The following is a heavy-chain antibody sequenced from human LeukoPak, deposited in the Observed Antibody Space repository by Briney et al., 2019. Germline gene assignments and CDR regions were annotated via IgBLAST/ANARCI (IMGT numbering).Heavy chain of an antibody. V-gene: IGHV3-7*01. CDR1: GFTFTNYW. J-gene: IGHJ4*02. Sequence: GGSLRLSCAASGFTFTNYWMSWVRQAPGKGLEWVANIKQDGSEKYYVDSVKGRFTISRDNARSSLYLQMNSLRAEDTAVYYCARAGNSGYDFGYFDYWGQGTLVTVSS. D-gene: IGHD5-12*01. CDR2: IKQDGSEK. CDR3: ARAGNSGYDFGYFDY.